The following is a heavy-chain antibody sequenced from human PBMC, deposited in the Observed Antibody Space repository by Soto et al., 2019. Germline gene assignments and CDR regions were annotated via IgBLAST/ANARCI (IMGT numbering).Heavy chain of an antibody. CDR1: GYTFTGYY. CDR3: ARDSQGYCSGYYHPRLCDFDY. J-gene: IGHJ4*02. D-gene: IGHD2-15*01. Sequence: ASVKVSCKASGYTFTGYYMHWVRQAPGQGLEWMGWINPNSGGTNYAQKFQGWVTMTRDTSISTAYMELSRLRSDDTAVYYCARDSQGYCSGYYHPRLCDFDYWGQGALVTVSS. CDR2: INPNSGGT. V-gene: IGHV1-2*04.